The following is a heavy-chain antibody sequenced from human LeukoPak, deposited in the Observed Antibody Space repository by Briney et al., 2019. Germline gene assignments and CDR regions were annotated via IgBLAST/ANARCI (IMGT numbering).Heavy chain of an antibody. J-gene: IGHJ6*03. V-gene: IGHV3-53*01. Sequence: GGSLRLSCAASGPSITTYMMNWVRQAPGKGLEWVSVIYSGGSTYYADSVKGRFTISRDNSKNTAYLQMNSLKTEDTAVYYCTRSGSSSSGPGKTYYMDVWGKGTTVTVSS. D-gene: IGHD6-6*01. CDR1: GPSITTYM. CDR3: TRSGSSSSGPGKTYYMDV. CDR2: IYSGGST.